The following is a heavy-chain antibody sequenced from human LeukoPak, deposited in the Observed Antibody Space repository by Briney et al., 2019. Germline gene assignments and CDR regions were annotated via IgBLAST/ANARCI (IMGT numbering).Heavy chain of an antibody. CDR2: INPNSGGT. V-gene: IGHV1-2*06. D-gene: IGHD1-26*01. J-gene: IGHJ4*02. Sequence: ASVKVSCKASGYTFTGYYMHWVRQAPGQGLEWMGRINPNSGGTNYAQKFQGRVTMTTDTSTSTAYMELRSLRSDDTAVYYCARDHIVGATVYWGQGTLVTVSS. CDR1: GYTFTGYY. CDR3: ARDHIVGATVY.